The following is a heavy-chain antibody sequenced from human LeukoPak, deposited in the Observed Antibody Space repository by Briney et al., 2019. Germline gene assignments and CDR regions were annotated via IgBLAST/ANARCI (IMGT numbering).Heavy chain of an antibody. CDR3: AKQNGVVFPLGIDQ. CDR2: IRSDGNDK. D-gene: IGHD3-3*01. J-gene: IGHJ4*02. Sequence: PGGSLRLSCAASGFTFSSYGMHWVRQAPGKGLEWVAFIRSDGNDKYYADSVKGRCTISRDNIKNMVYLQINTLRGEDTAVYYCAKQNGVVFPLGIDQWGQGNLVTVSS. CDR1: GFTFSSYG. V-gene: IGHV3-30*02.